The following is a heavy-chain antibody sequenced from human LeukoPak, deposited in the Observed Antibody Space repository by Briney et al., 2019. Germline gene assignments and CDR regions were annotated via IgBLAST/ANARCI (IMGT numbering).Heavy chain of an antibody. V-gene: IGHV1-69*06. CDR3: ARDATSYYYDSSGYSN. D-gene: IGHD3-22*01. CDR1: GGTFSSYA. J-gene: IGHJ4*02. CDR2: IIPIFGTA. Sequence: ASVKVSCKASGGTFSSYAISWVRQAPGQGLEWMGGIIPIFGTANYAQRFQGRVTITADKSTSTAYMELSSLRSEDTAVYYCARDATSYYYDSSGYSNWGQGTLVTVSS.